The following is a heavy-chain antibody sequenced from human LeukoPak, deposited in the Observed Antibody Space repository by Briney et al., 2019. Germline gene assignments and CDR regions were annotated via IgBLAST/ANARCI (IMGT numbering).Heavy chain of an antibody. CDR3: ASRYSGGWWHY. J-gene: IGHJ4*02. CDR1: GGSFSGYY. V-gene: IGHV4-34*01. Sequence: PSETLSLTCAVHGGSFSGYYWSWIRQPPGKGLEWIGEINHSGSTNYNPSLKSRVTISVDTSKTQFSLKMSSVTAADTAVYYCASRYSGGWWHYWGQGTLVTVSS. CDR2: INHSGST. D-gene: IGHD6-19*01.